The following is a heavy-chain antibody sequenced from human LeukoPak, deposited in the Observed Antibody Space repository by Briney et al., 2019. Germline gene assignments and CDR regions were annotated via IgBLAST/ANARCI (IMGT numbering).Heavy chain of an antibody. D-gene: IGHD3-16*01. CDR1: GFTFSSYG. CDR3: ARAPPFGGVIN. V-gene: IGHV3-13*01. CDR2: IGTAGDT. J-gene: IGHJ4*02. Sequence: GGSLRLSCAASGFTFSSYGMHWVRQATGKGLEWVSAIGTAGDTYYPGSVKGRFTISRENAKNSLYLQMNSLRAGDTAVYYCARAPPFGGVINWGQGTLVTVSS.